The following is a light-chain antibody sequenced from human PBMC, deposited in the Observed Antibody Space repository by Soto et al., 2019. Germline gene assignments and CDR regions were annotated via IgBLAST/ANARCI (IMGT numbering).Light chain of an antibody. Sequence: EIVMTQSPATLSVSPGERATLSCRASQSVSGNLAWYQQKPGQAPRLLIYGASTRATGIPARFSGSGSGTEFIISISSLQSEDFAVYYCKQYNNWPPMTFGPGTKVDIK. CDR2: GAS. CDR3: KQYNNWPPMT. CDR1: QSVSGN. J-gene: IGKJ3*01. V-gene: IGKV3-15*01.